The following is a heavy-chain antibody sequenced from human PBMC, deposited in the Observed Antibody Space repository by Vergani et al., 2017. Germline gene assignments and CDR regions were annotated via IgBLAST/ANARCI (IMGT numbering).Heavy chain of an antibody. D-gene: IGHD1-26*01. V-gene: IGHV3-49*04. J-gene: IGHJ3*01. CDR3: ARDLIVGATAERST. CDR2: VRNKEDGGTP. CDR1: GFTFTDYG. Sequence: EMWLLESGGGLEQPGRSLRLSCRASGFTFTDYGISWVRQAPGKGLEWVGFVRNKEDGGTPEHAASVKGRFTISRDDSKAIAYLQMNSLRAEDTALYYCARDLIVGATAERSTWGQGTMVTVSS.